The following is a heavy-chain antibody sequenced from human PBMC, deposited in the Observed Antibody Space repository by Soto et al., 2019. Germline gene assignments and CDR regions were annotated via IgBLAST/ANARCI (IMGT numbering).Heavy chain of an antibody. Sequence: QVQLQQWGAGLLKPSETLSLTCAVYGGSFSGYYWSWIRQPPGKGLGWIGEINHSGSTNYNASLKSRVTISVDTSKNQFSLKLSSVTAADTAVYYCAREGRVRGAKHFDYWGQGTLVTVSS. CDR1: GGSFSGYY. D-gene: IGHD3-10*01. CDR3: AREGRVRGAKHFDY. V-gene: IGHV4-34*01. CDR2: INHSGST. J-gene: IGHJ4*02.